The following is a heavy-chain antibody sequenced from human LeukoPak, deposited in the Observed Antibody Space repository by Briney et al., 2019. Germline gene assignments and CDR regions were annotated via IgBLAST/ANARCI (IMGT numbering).Heavy chain of an antibody. D-gene: IGHD3-10*01. V-gene: IGHV3-74*01. CDR1: GFTFSSYW. J-gene: IGHJ4*02. CDR2: INSDGSST. CDR3: ARDRRQKSGPKRYFDY. Sequence: GGSLRLSCAASGFTFSSYWTHWVRQAPGKGLVWVSRINSDGSSTSYADSVKGRFTISRDNAKNTLYLQMNSLRDEDTAVYYCARDRRQKSGPKRYFDYWGQGTLVTVSS.